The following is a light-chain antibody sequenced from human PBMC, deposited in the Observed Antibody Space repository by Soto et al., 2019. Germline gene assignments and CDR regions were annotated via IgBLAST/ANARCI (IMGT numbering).Light chain of an antibody. CDR1: QSVSSSY. CDR2: GAS. Sequence: EIVLTQSPGTLSLSPGERATLSCRASQSVSSSYLAWYQQKPGQAPRLLIYGASSRATGIPDRFSGSGSGTDFTLTISRLEPEDFAVYYCQQYGSSRAFTFGPGIKVDIK. V-gene: IGKV3-20*01. CDR3: QQYGSSRAFT. J-gene: IGKJ3*01.